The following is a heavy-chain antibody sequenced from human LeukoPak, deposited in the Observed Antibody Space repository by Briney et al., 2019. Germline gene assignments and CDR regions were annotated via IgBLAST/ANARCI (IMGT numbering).Heavy chain of an antibody. CDR2: ISGSGGST. D-gene: IGHD2-2*01. CDR3: AKDTLIVVVPAGWFDP. Sequence: PGGSLRLSCAASGFTFSSYAMSWVRQAPGKGLEWVSAISGSGGSTYYADSVKGRFTISRDNSKNTLYLQMNSLRAEDTAVYYCAKDTLIVVVPAGWFDPWGQGTLVTVSS. V-gene: IGHV3-23*01. CDR1: GFTFSSYA. J-gene: IGHJ5*02.